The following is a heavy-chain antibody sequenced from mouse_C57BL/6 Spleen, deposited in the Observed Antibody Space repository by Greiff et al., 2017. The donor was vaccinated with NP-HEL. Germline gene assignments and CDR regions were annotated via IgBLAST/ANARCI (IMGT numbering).Heavy chain of an antibody. CDR3: ARDGSSTWYFDV. CDR2: IDPSDSYT. J-gene: IGHJ1*03. D-gene: IGHD1-1*01. CDR1: GYTFTSYW. V-gene: IGHV1-59*01. Sequence: QVQLKQPGAELVRPGTSVKLSCKASGYTFTSYWMHWVKQRPGQGLEWIGVIDPSDSYTNYNQKFKGKATLTVDTSSSTAYMQLSSLTSEDSAVYYCARDGSSTWYFDVWGTGTTVTVSS.